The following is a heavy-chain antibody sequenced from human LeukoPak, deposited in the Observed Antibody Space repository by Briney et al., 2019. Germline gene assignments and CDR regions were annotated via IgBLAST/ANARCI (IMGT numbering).Heavy chain of an antibody. Sequence: SETLSLACTVSGGSISGHFWSWIRQHPGKGLEWIGFVSYSGDTNYSPSFKGRVTISLDTSKSQFSLNLNSVTAADTAVYFCARGGASSRYFGYWGQGTLVTVSS. CDR1: GGSISGHF. CDR3: ARGGASSRYFGY. D-gene: IGHD3-16*01. CDR2: VSYSGDT. V-gene: IGHV4-59*11. J-gene: IGHJ4*02.